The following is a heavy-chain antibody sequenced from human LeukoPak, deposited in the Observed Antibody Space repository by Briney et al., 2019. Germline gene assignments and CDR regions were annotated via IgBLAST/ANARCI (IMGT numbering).Heavy chain of an antibody. CDR3: ARDTGGDSSGYYPDY. V-gene: IGHV1-46*01. J-gene: IGHJ4*02. CDR2: INPSGGST. CDR1: GYTFTSYY. Sequence: ASVKVSCKASGYTFTSYYMHWVRQAPGQGLELMGIINPSGGSTSYAQKFQGRVTMTRDTSTSTVYMELSSLRSEDTAVYYCARDTGGDSSGYYPDYWGQGTLVTVSS. D-gene: IGHD3-22*01.